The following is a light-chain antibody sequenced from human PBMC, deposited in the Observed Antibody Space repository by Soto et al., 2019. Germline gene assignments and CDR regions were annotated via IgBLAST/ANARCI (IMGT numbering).Light chain of an antibody. CDR2: DVS. J-gene: IGKJ1*01. Sequence: IQMPHSPSTLSASVGYRFTITCRASQSIGDSLAWYQQKPGKAPYLLISDVSSLERGVPSRFSGSGSGTEFTLTISSMQPDDFATFYCQKYNGYSRTFGQGTKVDIK. V-gene: IGKV1-5*01. CDR3: QKYNGYSRT. CDR1: QSIGDS.